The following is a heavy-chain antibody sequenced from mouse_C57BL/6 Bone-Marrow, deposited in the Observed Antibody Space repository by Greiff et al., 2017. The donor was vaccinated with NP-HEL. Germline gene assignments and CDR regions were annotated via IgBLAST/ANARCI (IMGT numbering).Heavy chain of an antibody. D-gene: IGHD1-1*01. Sequence: VQLKQSGTVLARPGASVKMSCKTSGYTFTSYWMHWVKQRPGQGLEWIGAIYPGNSDTSYNQKFKGKAKLTAVTSASTAYMELSSLTNEDSAVYYCTYPYYYYGSSYSWYFDVWGTGTTVTVSS. V-gene: IGHV1-5*01. CDR1: GYTFTSYW. CDR3: TYPYYYYGSSYSWYFDV. CDR2: IYPGNSDT. J-gene: IGHJ1*03.